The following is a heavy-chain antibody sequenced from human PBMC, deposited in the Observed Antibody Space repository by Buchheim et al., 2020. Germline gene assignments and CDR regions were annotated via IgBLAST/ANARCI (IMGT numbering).Heavy chain of an antibody. CDR3: AKIALGENYYDSSGYYRSRLDFDY. J-gene: IGHJ4*02. CDR2: ISYDGSNK. Sequence: QVQLVESGGGVVQPGRSLRLSCAASGFTFSSYGMHWVRQAPGKGLEWVAVISYDGSNKYYADSVKGRFTISRDNSKNTLYLQMNSLRAEDTAVYYCAKIALGENYYDSSGYYRSRLDFDYWGQGTL. V-gene: IGHV3-30*18. D-gene: IGHD3-22*01. CDR1: GFTFSSYG.